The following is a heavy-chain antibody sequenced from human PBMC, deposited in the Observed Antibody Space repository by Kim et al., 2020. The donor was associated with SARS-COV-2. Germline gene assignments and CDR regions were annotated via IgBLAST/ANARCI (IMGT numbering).Heavy chain of an antibody. D-gene: IGHD3-10*01. Sequence: YVDPVKGRFTLSRDNSKNTLYLQMNSLRAEDTAVYYCARTLWFREPPDYWGQGTLVTVSS. CDR3: ARTLWFREPPDY. V-gene: IGHV3-30*01. J-gene: IGHJ4*02.